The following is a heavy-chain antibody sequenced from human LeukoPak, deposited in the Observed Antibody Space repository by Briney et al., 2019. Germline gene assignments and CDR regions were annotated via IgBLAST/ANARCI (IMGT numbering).Heavy chain of an antibody. CDR3: ARGMIRGAQWCVDF. CDR2: ISSSGSYK. CDR1: GFAFSSHS. V-gene: IGHV3-21*01. Sequence: PGGSLRLSCAASGFAFSSHSMHWIRQAPGKGLEWVSSISSSGSYKYYADSLKGLSTISRDNADNSVFLQLNSLTVEDTAVYYCARGMIRGAQWCVDFWGLGSLVTVSS. J-gene: IGHJ4*02. D-gene: IGHD3-10*01.